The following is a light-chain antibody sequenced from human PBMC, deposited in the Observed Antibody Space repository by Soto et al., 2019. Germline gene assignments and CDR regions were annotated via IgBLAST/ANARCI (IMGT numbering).Light chain of an antibody. Sequence: EVVMTQSPAILSVSPGERATLSCRASQSVSSNLAWYQQKTGQAPSLLIYCASTRATGIPARFSGSGSGTEFTLTISSLKSEDFAVYYCHQYNNWPRTFGQGTKVEIK. CDR3: HQYNNWPRT. J-gene: IGKJ1*01. V-gene: IGKV3-15*01. CDR1: QSVSSN. CDR2: CAS.